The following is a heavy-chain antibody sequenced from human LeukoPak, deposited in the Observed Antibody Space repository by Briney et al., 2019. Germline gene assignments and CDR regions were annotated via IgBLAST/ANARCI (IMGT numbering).Heavy chain of an antibody. J-gene: IGHJ3*02. CDR2: MNPNSGNT. D-gene: IGHD3-10*01. V-gene: IGHV1-8*03. CDR3: ARGGSYLSAFDI. CDR1: GYTFTTYD. Sequence: ASVKVSCKASGYTFTTYDINWVRQATGQGLEWMGWMNPNSGNTGYAQEFQGRVTFTRNTSISTAYMELSSLRSEDTAVYYCARGGSYLSAFDIWGQGTMVTVSS.